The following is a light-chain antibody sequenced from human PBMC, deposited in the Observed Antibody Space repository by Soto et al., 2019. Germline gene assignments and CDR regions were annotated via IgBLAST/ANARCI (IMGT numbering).Light chain of an antibody. J-gene: IGKJ1*01. CDR3: QQYKSYET. CDR1: QSIGSW. V-gene: IGKV1-5*03. CDR2: EAS. Sequence: IRMTQSPSSFSASTGDRVTITFRASQSIGSWLAWYQQKPGQSPKLLIYEASSLESGAPSRFSGTGSGTEFTLTISSLQPDDFATYYCQQYKSYETFGQGTKVDI.